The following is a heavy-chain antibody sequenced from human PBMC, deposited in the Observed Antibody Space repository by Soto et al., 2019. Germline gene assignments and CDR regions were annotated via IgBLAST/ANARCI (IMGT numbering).Heavy chain of an antibody. CDR3: TQVPPQWLVQNY. CDR2: IHFGGNT. Sequence: PGWSLRLSCAASGFTVSGDYISWVRQAPGEGLECVSVIHFGGNTYSADSVKGRFTVSRDNSKNTVYLQMNSLRVEDTAIYFCTQVPPQWLVQNYWGQGTLVTVS. CDR1: GFTVSGDY. J-gene: IGHJ4*02. D-gene: IGHD5-12*01. V-gene: IGHV3-53*01.